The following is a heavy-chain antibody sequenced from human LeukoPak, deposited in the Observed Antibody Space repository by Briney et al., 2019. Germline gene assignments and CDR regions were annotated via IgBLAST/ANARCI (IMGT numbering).Heavy chain of an antibody. CDR1: GGSISSSSYY. CDR3: ATPYRISGYFDY. J-gene: IGHJ4*02. D-gene: IGHD3-10*01. CDR2: IYYSGST. V-gene: IGHV4-39*01. Sequence: PSETLSLTCTVSGGSISSSSYYWGWIRQPPGKGLEWIGSIYYSGSTYYNPSLKSRVTISVDTSKNQFSLKLSSVTAADTAVYYCATPYRISGYFDYWGQGNLVTVSS.